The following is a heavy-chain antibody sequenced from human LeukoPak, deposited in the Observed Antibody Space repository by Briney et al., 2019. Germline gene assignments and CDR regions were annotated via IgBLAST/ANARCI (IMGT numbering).Heavy chain of an antibody. CDR3: ARDAAPRDYGDTVNAYDL. CDR2: IHHDGRT. V-gene: IGHV4-34*01. J-gene: IGHJ3*01. D-gene: IGHD4-17*01. Sequence: PSETLSLTCAVSGGSLSGYYWSWIRQSPGKGLEWMGDIHHDGRTKYKSSFKSRVTIFLDSSKNEVSLRLSPVTPADTALYSCARDAAPRDYGDTVNAYDLWGQGTMVTVAP. CDR1: GGSLSGYY.